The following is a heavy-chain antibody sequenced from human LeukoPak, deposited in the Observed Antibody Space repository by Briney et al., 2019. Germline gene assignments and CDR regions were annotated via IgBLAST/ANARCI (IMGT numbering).Heavy chain of an antibody. D-gene: IGHD2-2*02. J-gene: IGHJ6*02. Sequence: GASVKVSCKASGGTFISYAISWVRQAPGQGLEWMGGIIPIFGTANYAQKFQGRVTITADESTSTAYMELSSLRSEDTAVYYCARDGYGCSSTSCYTQYGMDVWGQGTTVTVSS. CDR2: IIPIFGTA. CDR1: GGTFISYA. CDR3: ARDGYGCSSTSCYTQYGMDV. V-gene: IGHV1-69*13.